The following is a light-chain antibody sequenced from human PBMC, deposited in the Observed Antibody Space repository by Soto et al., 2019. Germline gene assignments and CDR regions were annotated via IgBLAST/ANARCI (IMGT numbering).Light chain of an antibody. CDR3: HKYKSAPYT. Sequence: DIQMTQSPSSLSASVGDRVTITCRASQGIANHLAWYQQKPGKAPNLLIYAASTLQSGVPSRFSGSGFGTDFTLTISSLQPEDAATYYCHKYKSAPYTFGPGTKVDI. J-gene: IGKJ3*01. CDR1: QGIANH. CDR2: AAS. V-gene: IGKV1-27*01.